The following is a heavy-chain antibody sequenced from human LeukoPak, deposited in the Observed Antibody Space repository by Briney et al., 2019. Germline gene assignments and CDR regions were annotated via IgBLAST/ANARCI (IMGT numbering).Heavy chain of an antibody. J-gene: IGHJ5*02. Sequence: SVKVSCKASGGSFSSYAILWVRQAPGQGLEWMGGINPVFNTPHYAPKFQGRVTITMDESTSTVYMELGSLKSEDTAVFYCARVSARDCSSNSCWGWLDPWGQGTLVTVSS. V-gene: IGHV1-69*05. D-gene: IGHD2-2*01. CDR2: INPVFNTP. CDR1: GGSFSSYA. CDR3: ARVSARDCSSNSCWGWLDP.